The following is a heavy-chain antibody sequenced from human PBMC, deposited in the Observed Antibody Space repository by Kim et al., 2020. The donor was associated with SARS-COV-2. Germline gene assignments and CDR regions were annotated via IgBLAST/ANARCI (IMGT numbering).Heavy chain of an antibody. CDR2: ISSSSSYI. CDR1: GFTFSSYS. Sequence: GGSLRLSCAASGFTFSSYSMNWVRQAPGKGLEWVSSISSSSSYIYYADSVKGRFTISRDNAKNSLYLQMNSLRAEDTAVYYCARVRQDIVVVPAAREDYWGQGTLVTVSS. V-gene: IGHV3-21*01. D-gene: IGHD2-2*01. CDR3: ARVRQDIVVVPAAREDY. J-gene: IGHJ4*02.